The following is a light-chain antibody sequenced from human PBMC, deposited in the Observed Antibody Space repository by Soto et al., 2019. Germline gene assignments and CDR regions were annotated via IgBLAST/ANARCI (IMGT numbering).Light chain of an antibody. CDR3: NSYTTSSTLV. CDR1: SSDVGGYNF. CDR2: EVT. Sequence: QSALTQSASVSGSPGQSITISCTGTSSDVGGYNFVSWYQQHPGKAPKLMIYEVTSRPSGVSNRFSGSRSGNTASLTISGLQAEDEAEYYCNSYTTSSTLVFGTGTQLTVL. J-gene: IGLJ1*01. V-gene: IGLV2-14*03.